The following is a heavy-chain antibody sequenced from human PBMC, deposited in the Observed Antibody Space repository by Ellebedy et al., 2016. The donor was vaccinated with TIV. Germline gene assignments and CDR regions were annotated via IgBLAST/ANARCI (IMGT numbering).Heavy chain of an antibody. CDR3: AGDRMGILTGPRGY. CDR2: ISSNSNYI. CDR1: GFTFSSYS. Sequence: GESLKISCAASGFTFSSYSMNWVRQAPGKGLGWVSSISSNSNYIYYADSVRGRFTISRDNAKKSLYLQMNSLRAEDTAVYYCAGDRMGILTGPRGYWGQGTLVTVSS. V-gene: IGHV3-21*01. D-gene: IGHD3-9*01. J-gene: IGHJ4*02.